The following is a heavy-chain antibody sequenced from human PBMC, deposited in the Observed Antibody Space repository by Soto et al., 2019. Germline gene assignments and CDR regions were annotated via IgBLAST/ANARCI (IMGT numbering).Heavy chain of an antibody. V-gene: IGHV3-23*01. CDR2: ITASGGTT. CDR1: GFIFSTYS. D-gene: IGHD1-7*01. Sequence: EVKLLESGGALVQPGGPRRPSGEAAGFIFSTYSMTWFRQAPGKGLGGVEHITASGGTTYYADSLKGRFTIPRDTSRNTLYLQMNSLRAEDSALYYCAKCLQAYWNYDAHHVWSQGTMVTVSS. CDR3: AKCLQAYWNYDAHHV. J-gene: IGHJ3*01.